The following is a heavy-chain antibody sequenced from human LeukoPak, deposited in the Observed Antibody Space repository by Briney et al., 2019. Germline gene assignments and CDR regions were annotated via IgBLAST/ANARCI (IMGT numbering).Heavy chain of an antibody. Sequence: PSETLSLTCTVSGGSISSSNYWSWIRQPAGKGLEWIGRIYSSGSTNYSPPLKSRVTLSVDTSRNQFSLRLSSVTAADTAVYYCARGTTQTWFDPWGQGTLVTVSS. V-gene: IGHV4-4*07. D-gene: IGHD4-11*01. CDR3: ARGTTQTWFDP. CDR2: IYSSGST. CDR1: GGSISSSNY. J-gene: IGHJ5*02.